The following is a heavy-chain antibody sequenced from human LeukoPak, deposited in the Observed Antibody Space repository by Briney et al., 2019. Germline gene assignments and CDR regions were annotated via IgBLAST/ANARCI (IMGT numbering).Heavy chain of an antibody. V-gene: IGHV1-8*01. CDR3: ARDPDLPYYYDSSGYRPFSDY. CDR2: MNPNSGNT. CDR1: GYTFTSYD. J-gene: IGHJ4*02. D-gene: IGHD3-22*01. Sequence: ASVKVSCKASGYTFTSYDINWVRQATGQGLEWMGWMNPNSGNTGYAQKFQGRVTMTRNTSISTAYMELSSLRSEDTAVYYCARDPDLPYYYDSSGYRPFSDYWGQGTLVTVSS.